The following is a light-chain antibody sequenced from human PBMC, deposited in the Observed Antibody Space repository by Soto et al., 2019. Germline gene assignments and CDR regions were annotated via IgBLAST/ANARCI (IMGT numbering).Light chain of an antibody. CDR3: AAWDDRLDVYV. V-gene: IGLV1-44*01. Sequence: VLTQPPSASGTPGQIVAISCSGSSSNIGSNTVTWYQQLPGTAPKLLIYSTSQRSSGVPGRFSGSKSGASASLSISGLQSEDEADYYCAAWDDRLDVYVFGTGTKAPS. J-gene: IGLJ1*01. CDR1: SSNIGSNT. CDR2: STS.